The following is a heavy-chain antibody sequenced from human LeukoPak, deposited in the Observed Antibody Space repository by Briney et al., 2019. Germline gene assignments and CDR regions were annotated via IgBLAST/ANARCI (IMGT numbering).Heavy chain of an antibody. J-gene: IGHJ4*02. Sequence: PGGSLRLSCAASGFTFSSYGMHWVRQAPGQGREWVAVIWYDGSNKYYADSVKGRFTISRDNSKNTLYLQMNSLRAEDTAVYYCAKDTAAAGKGDFDYWGQGTLVTVSS. CDR1: GFTFSSYG. D-gene: IGHD6-13*01. CDR2: IWYDGSNK. CDR3: AKDTAAAGKGDFDY. V-gene: IGHV3-33*06.